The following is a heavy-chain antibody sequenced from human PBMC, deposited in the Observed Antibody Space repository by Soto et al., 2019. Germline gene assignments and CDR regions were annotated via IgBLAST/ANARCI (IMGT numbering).Heavy chain of an antibody. CDR1: GFTFSSYA. D-gene: IGHD4-4*01. J-gene: IGHJ4*02. CDR3: AKGLQFDY. V-gene: IGHV3-23*01. Sequence: EVQLLESGVGLVQPGGSLRLSCAASGFTFSSYAMNWVRQAPGKGLEWVSAISGSGGSTYYAESVKGRFTISRDNSMNTLYLQMNSLRAEDTAVYYSAKGLQFDYWGQGTVVIVYS. CDR2: ISGSGGST.